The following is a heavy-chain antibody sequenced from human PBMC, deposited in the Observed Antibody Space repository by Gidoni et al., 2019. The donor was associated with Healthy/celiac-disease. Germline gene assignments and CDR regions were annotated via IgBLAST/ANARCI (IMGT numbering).Heavy chain of an antibody. V-gene: IGHV4-30-2*01. CDR2: IYHSGST. Sequence: QLQLQESGSGLVTPSQTLSLTCAVSGGSISSGGYSWSWIRQPPGKGLEWIGYIYHSGSTYYNPSLKSRVTISVDRSKNQFSLKLSSVTAADTAVYYCARGGDGYNSGWFDPWGQGTLVTVSS. D-gene: IGHD5-12*01. CDR3: ARGGDGYNSGWFDP. J-gene: IGHJ5*02. CDR1: GGSISSGGYS.